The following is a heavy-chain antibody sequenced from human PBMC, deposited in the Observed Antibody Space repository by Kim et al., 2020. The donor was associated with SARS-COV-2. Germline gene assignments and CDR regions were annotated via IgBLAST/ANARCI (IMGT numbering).Heavy chain of an antibody. Sequence: SETLSLTCTVSGGSISSYYWSWIRQPPGKGLEWIGYIYYSGSTNYNPSLKSRVTISVDTSKNQFSLKLSSVTAADTAVYYCASVSGYYYGAFDIWGQGTMVTVSS. J-gene: IGHJ3*02. CDR1: GGSISSYY. V-gene: IGHV4-59*13. CDR3: ASVSGYYYGAFDI. CDR2: IYYSGST. D-gene: IGHD3-22*01.